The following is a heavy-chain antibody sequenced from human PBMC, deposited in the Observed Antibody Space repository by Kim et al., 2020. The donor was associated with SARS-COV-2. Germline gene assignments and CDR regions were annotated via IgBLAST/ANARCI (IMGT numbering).Heavy chain of an antibody. D-gene: IGHD3-10*01. CDR3: VADGSPDVLLWFGELS. V-gene: IGHV3-48*03. Sequence: SVKGRFTISRDNAKNSLYLQMNILRAEDTAVYYCVADGSPDVLLWFGELSWGQGTLVTVSS. J-gene: IGHJ5*02.